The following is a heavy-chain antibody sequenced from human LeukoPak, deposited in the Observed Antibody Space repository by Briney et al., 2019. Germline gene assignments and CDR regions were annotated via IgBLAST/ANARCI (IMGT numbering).Heavy chain of an antibody. CDR1: GYTFTSYY. D-gene: IGHD3-10*01. CDR3: AKGLRRPLWFGELSDAFDI. V-gene: IGHV1-46*01. J-gene: IGHJ3*02. Sequence: ASVKVSCKASGYTFTSYYMHWVRQAPGQGLEWMGLINPSGSSTSYAQKFQGRLSLTRDMSTSTDYMELSSLRSEDTAVYYCAKGLRRPLWFGELSDAFDIWGQGTMVTVSS. CDR2: INPSGSST.